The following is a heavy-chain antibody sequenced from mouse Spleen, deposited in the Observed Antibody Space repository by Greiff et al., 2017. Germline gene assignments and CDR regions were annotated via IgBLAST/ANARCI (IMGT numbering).Heavy chain of an antibody. V-gene: IGHV5-9*04. Sequence: EVKLVESGGGLVKLGGSLKLSCAASGFTFSSYAMSWVRQTPEKRLEWVATISSGGGNTYYPDSVKGRFTISRDNAKNTLYLQMSSLKSEDTAMYYCAREGYGNFYFDYWGQGTTLTVSS. D-gene: IGHD2-1*01. J-gene: IGHJ2*01. CDR2: ISSGGGNT. CDR1: GFTFSSYA. CDR3: AREGYGNFYFDY.